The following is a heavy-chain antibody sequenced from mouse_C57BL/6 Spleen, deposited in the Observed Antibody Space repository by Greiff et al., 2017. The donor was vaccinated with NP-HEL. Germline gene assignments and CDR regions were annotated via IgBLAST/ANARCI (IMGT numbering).Heavy chain of an antibody. J-gene: IGHJ3*01. Sequence: VQLQQSGAELVRPGASVTLSCKASGYTFTDYEMHWVKQTPVHGLEWIGAIDPETGGTAYNQKFKGKAILTADKSSSTAYMELRSLTSEDSAVYYCTRQLTGTGFAYWGQGTLVTVSA. V-gene: IGHV1-15*01. CDR1: GYTFTDYE. CDR2: IDPETGGT. D-gene: IGHD4-1*01. CDR3: TRQLTGTGFAY.